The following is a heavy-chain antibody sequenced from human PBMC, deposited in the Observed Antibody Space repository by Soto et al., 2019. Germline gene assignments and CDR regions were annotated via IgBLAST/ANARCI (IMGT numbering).Heavy chain of an antibody. V-gene: IGHV3-30-3*01. CDR1: GFTFSSYA. Sequence: QVQLVESGGGVVQPGRSLRLSCAASGFTFSSYAMHWVRQAPGKGLEWVAVISYDGSNKYYADSVKGRFSISRDNSKNTLYLQMNSLRAEDTAVYYCTRAFGSGSYYNVYYYYGMDVWGQGTTVTVSS. CDR3: TRAFGSGSYYNVYYYYGMDV. D-gene: IGHD3-10*01. J-gene: IGHJ6*02. CDR2: ISYDGSNK.